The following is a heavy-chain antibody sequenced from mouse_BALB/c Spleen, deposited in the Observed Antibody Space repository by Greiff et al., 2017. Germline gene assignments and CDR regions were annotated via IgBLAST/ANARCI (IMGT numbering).Heavy chain of an antibody. CDR1: GFTFSDYY. J-gene: IGHJ4*01. CDR3: AREGNYYGSHAMDY. D-gene: IGHD1-1*01. CDR2: ISDGGSYT. Sequence: EVKVVESGGGLVKPGGSLKLSCAASGFTFSDYYMYWVRQTPEKRLEWVATISDGGSYTYYPDSVKGRFTISRDNAKNNLYLQMSSLKSEDTAMYYCAREGNYYGSHAMDYWGQGTSVTVSS. V-gene: IGHV5-4*02.